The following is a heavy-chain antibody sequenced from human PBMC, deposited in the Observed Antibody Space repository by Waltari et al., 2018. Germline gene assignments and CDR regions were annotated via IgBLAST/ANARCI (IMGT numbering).Heavy chain of an antibody. CDR1: AGSFRGYY. D-gene: IGHD2-15*01. J-gene: IGHJ3*02. V-gene: IGHV4-34*01. Sequence: QVKLHQWGAGLLTHSEALSLTCDVPAGSFRGYYWNWNRQHPGKGLQWIGEINHSGSTNYNPSLKSRFTISIDTSKDQFSLKLSSVTAADTVVYYCARSPSRYCSGGTCYSGAFDIWGQGTMVTVSS. CDR3: ARSPSRYCSGGTCYSGAFDI. CDR2: INHSGST.